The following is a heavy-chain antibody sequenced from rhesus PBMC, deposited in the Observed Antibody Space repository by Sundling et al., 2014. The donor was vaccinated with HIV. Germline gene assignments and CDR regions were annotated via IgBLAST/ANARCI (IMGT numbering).Heavy chain of an antibody. D-gene: IGHD6-25*01. Sequence: QVTLKESGPALVKPTQTLTLTCTFSGFSISTSGTGVGWIRQPPGKALEWLASIYWNDSKYYSTSLKSRLTISKDTSKNQVVLTMTNVDPMDTAIYYCARSFMSAAPFDSWGQGVLVTVSS. V-gene: IGHV2-95*01. J-gene: IGHJ4*01. CDR3: ARSFMSAAPFDS. CDR2: IYWNDSK. CDR1: GFSISTSGTG.